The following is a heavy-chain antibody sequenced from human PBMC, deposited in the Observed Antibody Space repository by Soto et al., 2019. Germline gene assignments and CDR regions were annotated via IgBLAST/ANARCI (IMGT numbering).Heavy chain of an antibody. Sequence: DVQLVESGGGLVQPGGSLRLSCVDSGFTLSTYSMNWVRQAPGKGLEWISCISSSSNIIYYADSVKGRFTISRDNAKNSLYLQMNSLRDEDTAVYYCARPYSNRWSIYYGMDVWGQGTTVTVSS. D-gene: IGHD6-13*01. V-gene: IGHV3-48*02. CDR1: GFTLSTYS. CDR2: ISSSSNII. J-gene: IGHJ6*02. CDR3: ARPYSNRWSIYYGMDV.